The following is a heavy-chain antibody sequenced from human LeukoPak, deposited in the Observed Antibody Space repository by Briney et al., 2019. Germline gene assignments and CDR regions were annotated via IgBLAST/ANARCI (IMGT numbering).Heavy chain of an antibody. J-gene: IGHJ4*02. Sequence: GASVKVSCKASGYTFTSYYMHWVRQAPGQGLEWMGIINPSGGSTSYAQKFQGRVTMTRDTSTSTVYMELSSLRAEDTALYYCAKDIRPQYYDSSGHDITYWGQGTLVTVSS. D-gene: IGHD3-22*01. CDR3: AKDIRPQYYDSSGHDITY. CDR1: GYTFTSYY. V-gene: IGHV1-46*01. CDR2: INPSGGST.